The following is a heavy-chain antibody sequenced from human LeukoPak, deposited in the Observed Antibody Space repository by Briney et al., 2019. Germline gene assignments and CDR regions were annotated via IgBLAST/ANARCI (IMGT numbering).Heavy chain of an antibody. J-gene: IGHJ4*02. CDR1: GYTFTRYY. D-gene: IGHD3-22*01. CDR3: ARDKEILIYFDSSGYYFDY. V-gene: IGHV1-2*02. Sequence: ASVKVPCKASGYTFTRYYMHRVRQAPGQGLEWMGWINPNSGGTNYAQKFQGSVTMTRDTSISTAYMELSRLRSDDTAVYYCARDKEILIYFDSSGYYFDYWGQGALVTLSS. CDR2: INPNSGGT.